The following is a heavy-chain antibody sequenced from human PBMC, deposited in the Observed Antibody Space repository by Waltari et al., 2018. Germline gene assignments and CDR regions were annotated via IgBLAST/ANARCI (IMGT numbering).Heavy chain of an antibody. V-gene: IGHV4-39*01. CDR3: ARLGVSGWYDY. CDR2: IYYRGST. J-gene: IGHJ4*02. Sequence: QLQLQESGPGLVKPSETLSLTCTVSGGSISSSSYYWGWIRQPPGKGLEWIGSIYYRGSTYYNPSLKSRVTISVDTSKNQFSLKLSSVTAADTAVYYCARLGVSGWYDYWGQGTLVTVSS. CDR1: GGSISSSSYY. D-gene: IGHD6-19*01.